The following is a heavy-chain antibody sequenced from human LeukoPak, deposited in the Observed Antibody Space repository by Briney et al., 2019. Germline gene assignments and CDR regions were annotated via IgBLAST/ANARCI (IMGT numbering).Heavy chain of an antibody. J-gene: IGHJ4*02. CDR1: GGSINSGHYY. CDR2: IYNSGST. Sequence: PLQTLPLTCTVSGGSINSGHYYWSWIRQPPGKGLEWIGHIYNSGSTTYNPSLKGRVTISVDTSKNQFSLKLYSVTAADTAVYYCARVLAGSTINFDSWGQGTLVTVSS. D-gene: IGHD6-13*01. V-gene: IGHV4-30-4*01. CDR3: ARVLAGSTINFDS.